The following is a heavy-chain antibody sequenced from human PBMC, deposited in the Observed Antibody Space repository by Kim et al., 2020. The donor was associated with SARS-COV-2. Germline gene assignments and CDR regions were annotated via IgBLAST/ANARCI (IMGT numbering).Heavy chain of an antibody. D-gene: IGHD3-10*01. J-gene: IGHJ4*02. CDR2: ISGSGTHK. Sequence: GGSLRLSCAVSGFTFDTNAMSWVRQAPGRGLEWVASISGSGTHKYYADSVKGRFTSSRDNSKNTVYLQMNSLRAEDTALYYCAKDRHDSGSLRPHYFDYWRQGTLVTVSS. CDR3: AKDRHDSGSLRPHYFDY. CDR1: GFTFDTNA. V-gene: IGHV3-23*01.